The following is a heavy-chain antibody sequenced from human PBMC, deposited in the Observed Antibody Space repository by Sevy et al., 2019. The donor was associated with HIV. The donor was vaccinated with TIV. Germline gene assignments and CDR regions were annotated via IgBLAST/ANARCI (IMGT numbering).Heavy chain of an antibody. CDR2: ISGSGGST. J-gene: IGHJ3*02. V-gene: IGHV3-23*01. D-gene: IGHD3-10*01. Sequence: GGSLRLSCAASGFTFSSYAMSWVRQAPGKGLEWVSAISGSGGSTYYADSVKGRFTISRDNSKNTLYLQMNSLRAEDTAVYYCAKDSLYYGSGSYMGPAPPTGGAFDIWGQGTMVTVSS. CDR1: GFTFSSYA. CDR3: AKDSLYYGSGSYMGPAPPTGGAFDI.